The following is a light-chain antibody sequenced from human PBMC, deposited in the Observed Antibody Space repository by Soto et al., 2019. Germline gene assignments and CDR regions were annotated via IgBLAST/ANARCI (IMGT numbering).Light chain of an antibody. CDR2: LGS. V-gene: IGKV2-28*01. CDR1: QSLLHGNTYNY. Sequence: DIVMTQSPLSLPVTPGEPASISCRSSQSLLHGNTYNYLDWYLQKPGQSPQLLIYLGSNRASGVPDRFSGSGSGTDFTLKISRVEAEDVGVYYCMQALQTPITFGQGTRLEI. CDR3: MQALQTPIT. J-gene: IGKJ5*01.